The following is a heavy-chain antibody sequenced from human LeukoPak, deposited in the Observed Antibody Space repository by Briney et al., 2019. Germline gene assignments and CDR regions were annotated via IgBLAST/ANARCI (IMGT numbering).Heavy chain of an antibody. CDR2: MNPNSGNT. J-gene: IGHJ6*02. CDR1: GYTFTSYD. Sequence: SVKVSCKASGYTFTSYDINWVRQATGQGLEWMGWMNPNSGNTGYAQKYQGRVTMTRNTSISTAYMELSSLRSEDTAVYYCARIYGSGSYVYYGMDVWGQGTTVTVSS. V-gene: IGHV1-8*01. CDR3: ARIYGSGSYVYYGMDV. D-gene: IGHD3-10*01.